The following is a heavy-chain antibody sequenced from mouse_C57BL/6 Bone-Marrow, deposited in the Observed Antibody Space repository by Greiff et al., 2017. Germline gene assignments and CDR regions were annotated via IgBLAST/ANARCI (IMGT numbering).Heavy chain of an antibody. J-gene: IGHJ3*01. V-gene: IGHV1-81*01. CDR2: IYPRSGNT. D-gene: IGHD1-1*01. CDR3: ARRGPSYYGSSAWFAY. Sequence: QVHVKQSGAELARPGASVKLSCKASGYTFTSYGISWVKQRTGQGLEWIGEIYPRSGNTYYNEKFKGKATLTADKSSSTAYMELRSLTSEDSAVYFCARRGPSYYGSSAWFAYWGQGTLVTVSA. CDR1: GYTFTSYG.